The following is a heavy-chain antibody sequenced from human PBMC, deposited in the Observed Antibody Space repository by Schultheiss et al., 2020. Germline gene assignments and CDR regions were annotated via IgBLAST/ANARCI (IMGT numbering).Heavy chain of an antibody. CDR1: GGSVSSGSYY. CDR3: AKGSWIQLWLGYFDY. D-gene: IGHD5-18*01. J-gene: IGHJ4*02. V-gene: IGHV4-61*01. CDR2: IYYSGST. Sequence: SETLSLTCTVSGGSVSSGSYYWGWIRQPPGKGLEWIGYIYYSGSTYYNPSLKSRITISVDTSKNQFSLKLSSVTAADTAVYYCAKGSWIQLWLGYFDYWGQGTLVTVSS.